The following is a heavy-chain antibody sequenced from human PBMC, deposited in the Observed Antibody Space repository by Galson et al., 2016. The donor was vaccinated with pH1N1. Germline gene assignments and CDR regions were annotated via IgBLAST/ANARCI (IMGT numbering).Heavy chain of an antibody. D-gene: IGHD4-11*01. CDR2: INPHNGVT. J-gene: IGHJ4*02. CDR3: AKEAGYSNSRDY. V-gene: IGHV1-2*06. Sequence: SVKVSCKASGYTFSDYYIHWARQAPGQGLEWMGQINPHNGVTDFAKKCQGRVTMTRDKSISTAYMELRSLTSDDTAIHYCAKEAGYSNSRDYWGQGTLVIVS. CDR1: GYTFSDYY.